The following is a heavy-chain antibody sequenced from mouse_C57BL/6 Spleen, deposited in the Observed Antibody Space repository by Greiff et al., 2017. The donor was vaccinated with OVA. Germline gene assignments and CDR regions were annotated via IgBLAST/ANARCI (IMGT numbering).Heavy chain of an antibody. J-gene: IGHJ1*03. CDR1: GYTFTDYY. Sequence: VQLQQPGAELVKPGASVKMSCKASGYTFTDYYMNWVKQSHGKSLEWIGVINPYNGSTIYNQKFKGKATLTVDKSSSTAYMELNSLTSEDSAVYYCARVGHWYFDVWGTGTTVTVSS. CDR2: INPYNGST. V-gene: IGHV1-19*01. CDR3: ARVGHWYFDV.